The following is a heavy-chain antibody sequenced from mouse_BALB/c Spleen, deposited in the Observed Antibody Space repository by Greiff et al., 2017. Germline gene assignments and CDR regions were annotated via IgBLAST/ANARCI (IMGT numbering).Heavy chain of an antibody. D-gene: IGHD2-14*01. CDR2: IFPGDGST. V-gene: IGHV1-85*01. Sequence: QVQLKQSGAELVKPGASVKLSCKASGYTFTSYDINWVRQRPEQGLEWIGCIFPGDGSTKYNEKFKGKATLTTDKSSSTAYMQLSRLTSEDSAVYFCARSRYDYAMDYWGQGTSVTVSS. CDR1: GYTFTSYD. CDR3: ARSRYDYAMDY. J-gene: IGHJ4*01.